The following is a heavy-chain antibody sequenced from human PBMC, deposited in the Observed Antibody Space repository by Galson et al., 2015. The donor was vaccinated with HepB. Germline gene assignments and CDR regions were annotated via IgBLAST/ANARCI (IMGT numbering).Heavy chain of an antibody. D-gene: IGHD2-2*01. CDR3: ARDPSRYCSSTSCSSMDV. V-gene: IGHV3-33*01. Sequence: SLRLSCAASGFTFSSYGMHWVRQAPGKGLEWAAVIWYDGSNKYYADSVKGRFTISRDNSKNTLYLQMNSLRAEDTAVYYCARDPSRYCSSTSCSSMDVWGQGTTVTVSS. CDR1: GFTFSSYG. CDR2: IWYDGSNK. J-gene: IGHJ6*02.